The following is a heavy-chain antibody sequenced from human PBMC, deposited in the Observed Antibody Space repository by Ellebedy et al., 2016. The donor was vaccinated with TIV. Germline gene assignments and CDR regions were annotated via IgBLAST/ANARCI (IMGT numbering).Heavy chain of an antibody. CDR3: AKDASWIPTNFDS. V-gene: IGHV3-23*01. Sequence: GESLKISCVGGGFTLTTYAMNWVRQAPGKGLEWVTGISASGGSTYYSDSVRGRFTVSRDNYKKTMYLQMDSLRAEDTAVYFCAKDASWIPTNFDSWGQGTLVTVSS. CDR1: GFTLTTYA. J-gene: IGHJ4*02. CDR2: ISASGGST. D-gene: IGHD2-2*01.